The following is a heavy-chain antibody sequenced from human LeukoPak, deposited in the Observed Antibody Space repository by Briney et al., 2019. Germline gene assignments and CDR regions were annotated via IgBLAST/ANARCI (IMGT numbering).Heavy chain of an antibody. V-gene: IGHV4-34*01. CDR2: INHSGST. CDR3: ARVKGSGWYEVDY. Sequence: SETLSLTCAVYGGSFSGYYWSWIRQPPGKGLEWIGEINHSGSTNYNPSLKSRVTISVDTSKNQFSLKLSSVTAADTAVYYCARVKGSGWYEVDYWGQGTLVTVSS. CDR1: GGSFSGYY. J-gene: IGHJ4*02. D-gene: IGHD6-19*01.